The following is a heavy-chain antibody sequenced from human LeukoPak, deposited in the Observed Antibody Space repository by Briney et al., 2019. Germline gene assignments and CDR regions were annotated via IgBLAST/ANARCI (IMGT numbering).Heavy chain of an antibody. CDR2: ISFSGANT. V-gene: IGHV3-23*01. CDR1: GFTFSDSA. D-gene: IGHD6-13*01. J-gene: IGHJ3*01. Sequence: GGSLRLSCAASGFTFSDSAMTWVRQAPGKGLDWVSLISFSGANTYYADSVKGRFTISRDNSKDTLFLQMNGLRADDTAVYYCAKDWPSEWQQLPDYDAIDVWGQGTMVTVSS. CDR3: AKDWPSEWQQLPDYDAIDV.